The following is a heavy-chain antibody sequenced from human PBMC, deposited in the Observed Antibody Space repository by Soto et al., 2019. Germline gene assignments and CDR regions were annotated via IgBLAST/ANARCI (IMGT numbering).Heavy chain of an antibody. CDR2: IIPIIGTP. CDR3: ARDLEFRDGNISHLDY. J-gene: IGHJ4*02. CDR1: GGTFRNHV. V-gene: IGHV1-69*13. Sequence: SVKVSCKASGGTFRNHVFNWVRQAPGQGLEWMGGIIPIIGTPNYAQKFQGRVTITADASTSTVYLEVSSLRSQDTAVYYCARDLEFRDGNISHLDYWGQGTLVTVS. D-gene: IGHD3-10*01.